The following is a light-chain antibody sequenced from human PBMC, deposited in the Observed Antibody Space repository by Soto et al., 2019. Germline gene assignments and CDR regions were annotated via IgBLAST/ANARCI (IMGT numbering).Light chain of an antibody. Sequence: EIAMTQSPATLSVSSGDRVTISCLASQSVSSRLAWYQQKPGQAPRLLIYGASTRATGIPARFSGSGSGTEFTLTISSLQSEDFAVYYCQQYNNWPPWTFGQGTKVDI. CDR1: QSVSSR. V-gene: IGKV3-15*01. CDR3: QQYNNWPPWT. J-gene: IGKJ1*01. CDR2: GAS.